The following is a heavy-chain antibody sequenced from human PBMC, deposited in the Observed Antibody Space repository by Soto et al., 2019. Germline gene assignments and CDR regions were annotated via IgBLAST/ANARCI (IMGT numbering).Heavy chain of an antibody. CDR3: TRGLLEWLTPDY. CDR1: GFTFCDYA. Sequence: GGSLRLSCTASGFTFCDYAMRWVRQAPGKGLEWVGFIRSKAYGGPTEYAASVKGKITISRDDSKSIDYLQMNSLKTEDTAGYYCTRGLLEWLTPDYWGQGT. CDR2: IRSKAYGGPT. D-gene: IGHD3-3*01. J-gene: IGHJ4*02. V-gene: IGHV3-49*04.